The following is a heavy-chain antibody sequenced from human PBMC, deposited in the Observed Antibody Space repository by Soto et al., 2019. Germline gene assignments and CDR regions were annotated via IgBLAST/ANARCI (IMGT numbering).Heavy chain of an antibody. V-gene: IGHV4-31*03. D-gene: IGHD6-13*01. CDR3: ARRGQQLFDY. CDR1: GGSISSGGYY. CDR2: IYYSGST. Sequence: SETLSLTCTVSGGSISSGGYYWSWIRQHPRKGLEWIGYIYYSGSTYYNPSLKSRVTISVDTSKNQFSLKLSSVTAADTAVYYCARRGQQLFDYWGQGTLVTVSS. J-gene: IGHJ4*02.